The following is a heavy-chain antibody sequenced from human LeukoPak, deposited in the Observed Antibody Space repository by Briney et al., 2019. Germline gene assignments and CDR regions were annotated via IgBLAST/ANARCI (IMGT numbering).Heavy chain of an antibody. CDR3: ARGSSSGWYWDYFDY. D-gene: IGHD6-19*01. Sequence: PGGSLRLSCAASGFTVSSNYKSWVRQAPGKGLEWVSVIYSGGSTYYADSVKGRFTISRDNSKNTLYLQMNSLRAEDTAVYYCARGSSSGWYWDYFDYWGQGTLVTVSS. J-gene: IGHJ4*02. CDR2: IYSGGST. CDR1: GFTVSSNY. V-gene: IGHV3-66*01.